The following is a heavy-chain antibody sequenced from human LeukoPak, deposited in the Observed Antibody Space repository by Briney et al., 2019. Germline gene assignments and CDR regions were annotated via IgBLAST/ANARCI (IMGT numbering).Heavy chain of an antibody. CDR1: GFSFSNYG. V-gene: IGHV3-23*01. CDR3: ARGHYYGMDV. CDR2: ITGHGDTT. Sequence: GGSLRLSCAASGFSFSNYGMNWVRQAPGKGLEWVSGITGHGDTTYYADSVKGRFTISRDNSSNTVYLQMNSLRAEDTAVYYCARGHYYGMDVWGKGTTVTISP. J-gene: IGHJ6*04.